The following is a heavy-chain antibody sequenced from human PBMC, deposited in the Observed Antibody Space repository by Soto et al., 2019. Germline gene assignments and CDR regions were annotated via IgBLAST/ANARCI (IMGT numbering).Heavy chain of an antibody. J-gene: IGHJ6*02. Sequence: PGGSLRLSCAASGFTFSDYYMSWIRQAPGKGLEWVSYISSSSSYTNYADYVKGRFTISRDNSKNSLYLQMNSMRAEDTAVYYCAITPIGVVIITLGIGYYYGMDVWGQGTTVTSP. D-gene: IGHD3-3*01. CDR2: ISSSSSYT. V-gene: IGHV3-11*06. CDR1: GFTFSDYY. CDR3: AITPIGVVIITLGIGYYYGMDV.